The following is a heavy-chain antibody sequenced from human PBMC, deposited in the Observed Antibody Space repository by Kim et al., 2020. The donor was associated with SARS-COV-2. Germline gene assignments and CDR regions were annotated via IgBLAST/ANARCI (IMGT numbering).Heavy chain of an antibody. CDR3: AKGSGIVVVPAASDDAFDI. Sequence: GRFTISRDNAKDTLYLQMNSLRAEDTAVYYCAKGSGIVVVPAASDDAFDIWGQGTMVTVSS. J-gene: IGHJ3*02. V-gene: IGHV3-23*01. D-gene: IGHD2-2*01.